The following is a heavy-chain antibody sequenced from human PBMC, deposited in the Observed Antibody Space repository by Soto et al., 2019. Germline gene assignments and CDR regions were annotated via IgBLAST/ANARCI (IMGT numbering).Heavy chain of an antibody. J-gene: IGHJ4*02. CDR1: SGSISSTIYS. V-gene: IGHV4-39*07. D-gene: IGHD3-10*01. CDR2: IFYSGST. CDR3: ARAPRGNYGYPSYFDY. Sequence: SETLSLTCTVSSGSISSTIYSWDWIRQPPGKGLEWIGSIFYSGSTYYNPSLKSRVTISVDTSKNQFSLKLSSVTAADTAVYYCARAPRGNYGYPSYFDYWGQGTLVTVSS.